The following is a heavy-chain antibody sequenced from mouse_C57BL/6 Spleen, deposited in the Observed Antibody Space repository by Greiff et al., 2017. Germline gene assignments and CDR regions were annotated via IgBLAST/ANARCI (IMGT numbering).Heavy chain of an antibody. CDR1: GYTFTSYW. V-gene: IGHV1-52*01. CDR3: ASSLESSSSDRAMDY. J-gene: IGHJ4*01. D-gene: IGHD1-1*01. CDR2: IDPSDSET. Sequence: VQLQQPGAELVRPGSSVKLSCKASGYTFTSYWMHWVKQRPIQGLEWIGNIDPSDSETHYNQKFKDKATLTVDKSSSTAYMQLSSLTSEDSAVYCSASSLESSSSDRAMDYWGQGTSGTVSS.